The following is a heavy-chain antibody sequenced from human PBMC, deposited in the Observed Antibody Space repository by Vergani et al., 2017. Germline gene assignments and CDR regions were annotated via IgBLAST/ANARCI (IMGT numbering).Heavy chain of an antibody. J-gene: IGHJ6*02. Sequence: QVQLQESGPGLVRPSQTLSLTCTVSGSSISSGSYYWSWFRQPAGKGLEWIGRFYTGGGTSYNPSLKSRVTISVDTSQNQFSLQLSSVTAADTAVYYCARDPLYSTTWPFLLLDMDVWGQGTTVTVSS. D-gene: IGHD6-13*01. CDR2: FYTGGGT. CDR1: GSSISSGSYY. CDR3: ARDPLYSTTWPFLLLDMDV. V-gene: IGHV4-61*02.